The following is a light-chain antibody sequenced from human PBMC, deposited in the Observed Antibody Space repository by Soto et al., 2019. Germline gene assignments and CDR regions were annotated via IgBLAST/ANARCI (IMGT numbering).Light chain of an antibody. CDR3: IQALQTFT. CDR1: QSLLHSNGYNY. CDR2: LGS. Sequence: DIVMTQSPLSLPVTPGEPASISCRSSQSLLHSNGYNYLDWYLQKPGQSPQLLIYLGSNRASGVPDRFSGSGSGIDFTLKISRVEAEDVGVYYCIQALQTFTFGPGTKVDIK. V-gene: IGKV2-28*01. J-gene: IGKJ3*01.